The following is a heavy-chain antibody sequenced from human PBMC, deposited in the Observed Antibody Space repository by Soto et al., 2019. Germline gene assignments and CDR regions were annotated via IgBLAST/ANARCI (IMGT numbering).Heavy chain of an antibody. CDR2: ISGSGGST. CDR1: GFTFSSYA. V-gene: IGHV3-23*01. J-gene: IGHJ6*03. D-gene: IGHD6-13*01. Sequence: PGGSLRLSCAASGFTFSSYAMSWVRQAPGKGLEWVSAISGSGGSTYYADSVKGRFTISRDNSKNTLYLQMNNLRAEDTAVYYCAKVLIGSSWPGDYYYYYYYYMDVWGKGTTVTVSS. CDR3: AKVLIGSSWPGDYYYYYYYYMDV.